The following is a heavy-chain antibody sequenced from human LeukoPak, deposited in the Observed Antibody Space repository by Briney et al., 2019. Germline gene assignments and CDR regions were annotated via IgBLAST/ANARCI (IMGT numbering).Heavy chain of an antibody. CDR2: INQDGSEE. V-gene: IGHV3-7*03. Sequence: GGSLRLSCAASGFTFSSHWMTWVRQAPGKGLEWVANINQDGSEEYYVDSLMGRFSISRDNAKKSLYLRMNSLRADDTAVYYCARDATPDGVVLDYWGQGALVTVSS. CDR1: GFTFSSHW. D-gene: IGHD2-8*02. CDR3: ARDATPDGVVLDY. J-gene: IGHJ4*02.